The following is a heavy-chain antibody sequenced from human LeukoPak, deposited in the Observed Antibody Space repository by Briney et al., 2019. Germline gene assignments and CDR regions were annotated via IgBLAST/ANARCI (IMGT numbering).Heavy chain of an antibody. J-gene: IGHJ3*02. Sequence: GGSLRLSCAASGFTFSSNYMSWVRQAPGKGLEWVSVIYSGGSTYYTDSVTGRFTISRDNSKNTLYLQMNSLRAEDTAVYYCARDQVAARPYAFDIWGQGTMVTVSS. CDR2: IYSGGST. V-gene: IGHV3-53*01. CDR1: GFTFSSNY. D-gene: IGHD6-6*01. CDR3: ARDQVAARPYAFDI.